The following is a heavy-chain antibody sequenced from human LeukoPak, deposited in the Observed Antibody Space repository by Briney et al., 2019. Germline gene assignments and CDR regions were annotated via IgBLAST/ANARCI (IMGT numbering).Heavy chain of an antibody. CDR2: INHSGST. CDR3: ARGRSFSHTAMVRRWFDP. D-gene: IGHD5-18*01. Sequence: TSETLSLTCAVYGGSFSGYYWSWIRQPPGKGLEWIGEINHSGSTNYNPSLKSRVTISVDTSKNQFSLKLSSVTAAGTAVYYCARGRSFSHTAMVRRWFDPWGQGTLVTVSS. V-gene: IGHV4-34*01. CDR1: GGSFSGYY. J-gene: IGHJ5*02.